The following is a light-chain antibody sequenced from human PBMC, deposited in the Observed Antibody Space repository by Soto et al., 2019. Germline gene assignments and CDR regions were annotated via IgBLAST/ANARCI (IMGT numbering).Light chain of an antibody. Sequence: QSALTQPASVSGSPGQSITISCTGTSSDIGGYKYVSWYQQHPGKAPKLMIYGVSHRPSGVSNRFSGSKSGNTASLTISGLQAEDEDDYYCSSFTSSSTWVFGGGTKLTVL. V-gene: IGLV2-14*01. CDR1: SSDIGGYKY. CDR3: SSFTSSSTWV. CDR2: GVS. J-gene: IGLJ3*02.